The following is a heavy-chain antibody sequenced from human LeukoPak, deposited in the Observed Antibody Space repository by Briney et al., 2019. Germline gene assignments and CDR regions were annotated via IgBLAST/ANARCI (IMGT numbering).Heavy chain of an antibody. V-gene: IGHV1-2*02. CDR1: GYTFTGYY. CDR2: INPNIGGT. Sequence: GASVKVSCKASGYTFTGYYMHWVGQAPGQGLEWMGWINPNIGGTNYAQKFQGRVTMTRDTSISPAYMELSRLRSDDTAVYYCARDDNYDILTGYSKLDYWGQGTLVTVSS. D-gene: IGHD3-9*01. CDR3: ARDDNYDILTGYSKLDY. J-gene: IGHJ4*02.